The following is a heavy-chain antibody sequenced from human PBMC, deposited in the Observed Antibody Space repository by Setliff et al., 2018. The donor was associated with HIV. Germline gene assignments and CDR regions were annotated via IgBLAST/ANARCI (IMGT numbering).Heavy chain of an antibody. J-gene: IGHJ3*02. Sequence: PGGSLRLSCAASGFTSSSHAMSWVRQAPGKGLEWVSIMYSGGSTYYADSVKGRFTISRDNSKNTLYLQMKTLRVEDTAVYYCARDPPGIAVAGTDIWGQGTMVTVSS. CDR2: MYSGGST. D-gene: IGHD6-19*01. V-gene: IGHV3-53*01. CDR3: ARDPPGIAVAGTDI. CDR1: GFTSSSHA.